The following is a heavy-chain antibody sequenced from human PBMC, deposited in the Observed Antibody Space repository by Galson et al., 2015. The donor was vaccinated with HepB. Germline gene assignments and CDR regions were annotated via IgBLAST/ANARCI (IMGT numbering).Heavy chain of an antibody. D-gene: IGHD1-1*01. Sequence: SLRLSCAASGFTFNFYAMHWVRQTPGKGLEWVAGVSYHGSDKFYADSVRGRFAIAKDNSKNTLYLQMNSLRDEDTALYHCARDRYSGSIDWYFDLWGRGTLVTVSS. V-gene: IGHV3-30*09. J-gene: IGHJ2*01. CDR1: GFTFNFYA. CDR3: ARDRYSGSIDWYFDL. CDR2: VSYHGSDK.